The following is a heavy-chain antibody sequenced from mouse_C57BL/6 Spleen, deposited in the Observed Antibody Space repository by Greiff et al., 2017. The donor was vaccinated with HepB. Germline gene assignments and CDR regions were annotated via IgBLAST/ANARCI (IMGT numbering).Heavy chain of an antibody. CDR1: GYSITSGYY. CDR3: ARRTVVAPYYAMDY. J-gene: IGHJ4*01. CDR2: ISYDGSN. Sequence: EVQLQQSGPGLVKPSQSLSLTCSVTGYSITSGYYWNWIRQFPGNKLEWMGYISYDGSNNYNPSLKNRISITRDTSKNQFFLKLNSVTTEDTATYYCARRTVVAPYYAMDYWGQGTSVTVSS. D-gene: IGHD1-1*01. V-gene: IGHV3-6*01.